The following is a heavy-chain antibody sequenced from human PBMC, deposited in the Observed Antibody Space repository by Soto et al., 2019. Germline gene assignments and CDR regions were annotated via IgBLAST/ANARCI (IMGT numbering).Heavy chain of an antibody. D-gene: IGHD6-13*01. CDR2: ISYDGSNK. V-gene: IGHV3-30*18. CDR3: AKETSVSGIAGFDY. Sequence: GGSLRLSYAASGFTFSSYGMHWVRQAPGKGLEWVAVISYDGSNKYYADSVKGRFTISRDNSKNTLYLQMNSLRAEDTAVYYCAKETSVSGIAGFDYWGQGTLVTVSS. CDR1: GFTFSSYG. J-gene: IGHJ4*02.